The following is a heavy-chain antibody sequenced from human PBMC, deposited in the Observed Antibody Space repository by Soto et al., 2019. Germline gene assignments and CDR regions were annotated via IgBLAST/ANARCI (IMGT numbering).Heavy chain of an antibody. J-gene: IGHJ5*02. CDR2: MYYSGST. CDR3: ARPYYYDSSGTAGFDP. CDR1: GGSISSSSYY. D-gene: IGHD3-22*01. V-gene: IGHV4-39*01. Sequence: LQLQESGPGLVKPSETLSLTCTVSGGSISSSSYYWGWICQPPGKGLEWIGSMYYSGSTYYNPSLKSGATVAVDTSKYQFCLKRSAVTAAVTAVYYCARPYYYDSSGTAGFDPWGQGTLDTVSS.